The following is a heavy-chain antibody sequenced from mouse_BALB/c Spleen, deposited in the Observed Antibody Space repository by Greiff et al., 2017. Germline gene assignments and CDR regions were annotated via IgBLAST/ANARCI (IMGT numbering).Heavy chain of an antibody. Sequence: EVKVEESGGGLVQPGGSMKLSCVASGFTFSNYWMNWVRQSPEKGLEWVAEIRLKSNNYATHYAESVKGRFTISRDDSKSSVYLQMNNLRAEDTGIYYCTRGGITLDYWGQGTTLTVSS. CDR2: IRLKSNNYAT. V-gene: IGHV6-6*02. D-gene: IGHD2-4*01. CDR3: TRGGITLDY. J-gene: IGHJ2*01. CDR1: GFTFSNYW.